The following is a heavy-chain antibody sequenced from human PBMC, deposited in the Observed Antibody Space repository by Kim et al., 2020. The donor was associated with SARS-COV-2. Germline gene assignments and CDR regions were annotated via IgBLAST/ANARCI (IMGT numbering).Heavy chain of an antibody. Sequence: ASVKVSCKASGYTFTGYYMHWVRQAPGQGLEWMGRINPNSGGTNYAQKFQGRVTMTRDTSISTAYMELSRLRSDDTAVYYCARVGSGYAKRFDYWGQGTLVTVSS. J-gene: IGHJ4*02. CDR3: ARVGSGYAKRFDY. D-gene: IGHD5-12*01. CDR1: GYTFTGYY. V-gene: IGHV1-2*06. CDR2: INPNSGGT.